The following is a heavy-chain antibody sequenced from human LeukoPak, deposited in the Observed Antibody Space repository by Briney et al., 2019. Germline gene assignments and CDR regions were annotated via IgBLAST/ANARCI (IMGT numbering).Heavy chain of an antibody. V-gene: IGHV4-59*01. CDR1: GGSISSYY. CDR2: IYYSGST. D-gene: IGHD6-13*01. J-gene: IGHJ3*02. Sequence: SETLSLTCTVSGGSISSYYWSSIRQPPGKGLEWIGYIYYSGSTNYNPSLKSRVTISVDTSKNQFSLKLSSVTAADTAVYYCARAYSSSWYGGGAFDIWGQGTMVTVSS. CDR3: ARAYSSSWYGGGAFDI.